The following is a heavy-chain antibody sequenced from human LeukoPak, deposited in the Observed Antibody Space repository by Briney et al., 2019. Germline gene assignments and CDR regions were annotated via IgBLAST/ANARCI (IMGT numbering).Heavy chain of an antibody. CDR3: ARVRGDSSWYGLDY. V-gene: IGHV1-2*02. J-gene: IGHJ4*02. CDR1: GYTFTGYY. D-gene: IGHD6-13*01. Sequence: ASVKVSCKTSGYTFTGYYIHWVRQAPGQGLEWMGWINPDSGGTNYAQKFQGRVTMTRDTSISAGYMELSGLRPDDTAVFYCARVRGDSSWYGLDYWGQGTLVSVSS. CDR2: INPDSGGT.